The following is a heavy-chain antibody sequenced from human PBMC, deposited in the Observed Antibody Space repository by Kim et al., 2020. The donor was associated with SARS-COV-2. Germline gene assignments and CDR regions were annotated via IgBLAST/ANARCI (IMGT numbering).Heavy chain of an antibody. CDR3: ASGVYYETVY. Sequence: ASVKVSCKASGNSFSSYALNWVRQAPGQGLEWMGWIKTNTDTPTCAQGFTGRFAFSLDTSATTAYLEINNLKAEDTAVYYCASGVYYETVYWGQGTLVTV. D-gene: IGHD3-22*01. CDR1: GNSFSSYA. CDR2: IKTNTDTP. J-gene: IGHJ4*02. V-gene: IGHV7-4-1*02.